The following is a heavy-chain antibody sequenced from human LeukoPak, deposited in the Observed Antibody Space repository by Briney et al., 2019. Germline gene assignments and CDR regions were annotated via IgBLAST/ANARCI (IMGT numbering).Heavy chain of an antibody. CDR2: IKSKTDGWTT. V-gene: IGHV3-15*01. Sequence: GGSLRLSCAASGFTFSNAWMSWVRQAPGKGLEWVGRIKSKTDGWTTDYAAPVKGRFTISRDDSKNTLYLQMNSLKTEDTAVYYCTTGGPWGQGTLVTVSS. CDR1: GFTFSNAW. J-gene: IGHJ5*02. CDR3: TTGGP.